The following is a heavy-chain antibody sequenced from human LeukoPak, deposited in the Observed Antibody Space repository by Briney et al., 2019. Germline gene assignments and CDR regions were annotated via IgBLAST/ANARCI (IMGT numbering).Heavy chain of an antibody. CDR2: ISSDGSTK. V-gene: IGHV3-30*03. CDR1: GFTLSSYG. J-gene: IGHJ3*02. CDR3: VRHNAARAFDI. Sequence: GGSLRLSCAASGFTLSSYGMQWVRQAPGKGLEWVAVISSDGSTKYYADSVRGRFTISRDNAKNTLYLQMNSLRPEDTAVYYCVRHNAARAFDIWGQGTMVIVSS. D-gene: IGHD1-1*01.